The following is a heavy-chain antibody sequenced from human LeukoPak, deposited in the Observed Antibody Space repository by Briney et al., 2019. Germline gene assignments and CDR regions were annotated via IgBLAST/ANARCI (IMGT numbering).Heavy chain of an antibody. CDR2: IYYSGST. Sequence: PSETLSLTCTVPGGSISSYCWSWIRQPPGKGLEWIGYIYYSGSTNYNPSLKSRATISVDTSKNQFSLKLSSVTAADTAVYYCAGSIAARHYFDYWGQGTLVTVSS. CDR1: GGSISSYC. D-gene: IGHD6-6*01. V-gene: IGHV4-59*01. J-gene: IGHJ4*02. CDR3: AGSIAARHYFDY.